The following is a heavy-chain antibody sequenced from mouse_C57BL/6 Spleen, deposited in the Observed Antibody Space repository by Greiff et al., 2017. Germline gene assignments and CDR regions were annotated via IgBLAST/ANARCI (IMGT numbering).Heavy chain of an antibody. D-gene: IGHD1-2*01. CDR1: GYSFTSYY. V-gene: IGHV1-66*01. J-gene: IGHJ2*01. Sequence: QVQLQQSGPELVKPGASVKISCTASGYSFTSYYIHWVKQRQGQGLEWIGWIFPGSGNTKYTEKFKGKATLTADTSSSTAYMQLSSLTSEDAAVYCCARYEGTPATLDYWGQGTTLTVSS. CDR3: ARYEGTPATLDY. CDR2: IFPGSGNT.